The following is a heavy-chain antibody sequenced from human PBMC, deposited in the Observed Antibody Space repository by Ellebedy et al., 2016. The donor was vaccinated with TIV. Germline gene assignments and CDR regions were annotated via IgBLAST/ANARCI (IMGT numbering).Heavy chain of an antibody. CDR2: TSFDGKNK. D-gene: IGHD6-19*01. Sequence: GESLKISCAASGFVFSSYTMWWVRPTPGKGLEWVAVTSFDGKNKHYADPVKGRFTISRDNSQNTLYLHMHSLRDEDTAVYYFARDPYSSGWSAIGYFDLWGQGALVTVSS. CDR1: GFVFSSYT. CDR3: ARDPYSSGWSAIGYFDL. V-gene: IGHV3-30*04. J-gene: IGHJ4*02.